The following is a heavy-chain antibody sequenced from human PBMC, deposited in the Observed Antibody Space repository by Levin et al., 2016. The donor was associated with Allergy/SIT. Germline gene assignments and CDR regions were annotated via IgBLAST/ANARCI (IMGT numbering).Heavy chain of an antibody. Sequence: GESLKISCAASGFTFSDYYMSWIRQAPGKGLEWVSYISSSGSTIYYADSVKGRFTISRDNAKNSLYLQMNSLRAEDTAVYYCARAGGVVVPAATTYYYYGMDVWGQGTTVTVSS. CDR2: ISSSGSTI. J-gene: IGHJ6*02. CDR3: ARAGGVVVPAATTYYYYGMDV. V-gene: IGHV3-11*01. CDR1: GFTFSDYY. D-gene: IGHD2-2*01.